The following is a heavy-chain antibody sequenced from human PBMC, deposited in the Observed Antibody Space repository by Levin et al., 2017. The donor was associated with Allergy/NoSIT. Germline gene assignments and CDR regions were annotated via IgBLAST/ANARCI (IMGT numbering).Heavy chain of an antibody. CDR2: ISGSGGAT. V-gene: IGHV3-23*01. D-gene: IGHD6-13*01. J-gene: IGHJ4*02. CDR1: GFTFSSYA. Sequence: PGGSLRLSCAASGFTFSSYAMSWVRQAPGKGLEWVSAISGSGGATYYADSLKGRFTISRDNSKNTLYLQMNSLRAEDTAVYYCAKGDSSSWLNDYWGQGTLVTVSS. CDR3: AKGDSSSWLNDY.